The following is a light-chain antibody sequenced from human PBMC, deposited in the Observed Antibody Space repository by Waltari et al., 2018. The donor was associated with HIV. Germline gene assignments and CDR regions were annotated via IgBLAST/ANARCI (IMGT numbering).Light chain of an antibody. V-gene: IGKV3-15*01. CDR2: GAS. J-gene: IGKJ2*01. Sequence: EIVMTQSAATLSVSPGERATLSCRASQSVSSNLAWYQQKPGQAPRLLIYGASTRATGIPARFSGSGSETDFTLTVSSLQSEDSAVYYCQQYNNWPLMYTFGQGTKLDIK. CDR1: QSVSSN. CDR3: QQYNNWPLMYT.